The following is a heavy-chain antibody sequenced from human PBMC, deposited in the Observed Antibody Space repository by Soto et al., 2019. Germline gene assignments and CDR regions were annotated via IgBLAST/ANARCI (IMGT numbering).Heavy chain of an antibody. V-gene: IGHV3-23*01. CDR2: ISGSGGST. D-gene: IGHD3-10*01. CDR1: GFSFSSYA. J-gene: IGHJ3*02. CDR3: AKAGGSGSYRHAFDI. Sequence: GGSLRLSCAASGFSFSSYAMSWVRQAPVKVLEWVSAISGSGGSTYYADSVKGRFTISRDNSKNTLYLQMNSLRAEDTAVYYCAKAGGSGSYRHAFDIWGQGTMVTVSS.